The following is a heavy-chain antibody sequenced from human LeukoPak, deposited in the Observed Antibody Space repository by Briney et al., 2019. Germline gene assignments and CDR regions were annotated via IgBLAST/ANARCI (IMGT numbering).Heavy chain of an antibody. J-gene: IGHJ4*02. CDR2: ISYDGSNK. D-gene: IGHD6-19*01. CDR3: ARGESSGWFVY. V-gene: IGHV3-30*03. Sequence: GGSLRLSCAASGFTFSSYGMHWVRQAPGKGLEWVAVISYDGSNKYYADSVKGRFTISRDNSKNTLYLQMNSLRAEDTAVYYCARGESSGWFVYWGQGTLVTVSS. CDR1: GFTFSSYG.